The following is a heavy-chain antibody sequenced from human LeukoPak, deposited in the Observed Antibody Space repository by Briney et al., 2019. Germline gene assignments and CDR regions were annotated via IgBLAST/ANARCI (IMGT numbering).Heavy chain of an antibody. CDR3: ARDLGAVAGTDWFDP. Sequence: GASVTVSCTASGGTFSSYAISWVRQAPGQGLEWMGGIIPIFGTANYAQKFQGRVTITADESTSTAYMELSSLRSEDTAVYYCARDLGAVAGTDWFDPWGQGTLVTVSS. CDR2: IIPIFGTA. D-gene: IGHD6-19*01. CDR1: GGTFSSYA. J-gene: IGHJ5*02. V-gene: IGHV1-69*13.